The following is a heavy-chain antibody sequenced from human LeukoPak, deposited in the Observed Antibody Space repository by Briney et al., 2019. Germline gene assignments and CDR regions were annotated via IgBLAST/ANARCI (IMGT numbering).Heavy chain of an antibody. D-gene: IGHD2-2*01. CDR3: ANLGYCSSTSCYYYYYYGTDV. CDR2: ISGSGGST. Sequence: GGSLRLSCAASGFTFSNYWMHWVRQAPGKGLVWVSAISGSGGSTYYADSVKGRFTISRDNSKNTLYLQMNSLRAEDTAVYYCANLGYCSSTSCYYYYYYGTDVWGQGTTVTVSS. J-gene: IGHJ6*02. CDR1: GFTFSNYW. V-gene: IGHV3-23*01.